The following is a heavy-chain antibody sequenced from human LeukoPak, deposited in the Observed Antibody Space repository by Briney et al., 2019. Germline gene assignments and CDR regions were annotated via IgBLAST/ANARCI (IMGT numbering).Heavy chain of an antibody. V-gene: IGHV3-48*02. J-gene: IGHJ4*02. CDR3: SRRFDC. Sequence: GGSLRLSCAASGFTFSDYSMNWVRQAPGKGLEWVSYIDGSGDTIYYADSVKGRFTISRDNAKNSLDLQMNSLRDEDTAVYHSSRRFDCWGQGTLVTVSS. CDR1: GFTFSDYS. CDR2: IDGSGDTI.